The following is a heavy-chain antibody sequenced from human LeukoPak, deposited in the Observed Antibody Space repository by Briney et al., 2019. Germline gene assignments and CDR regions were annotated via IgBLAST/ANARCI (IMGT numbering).Heavy chain of an antibody. CDR3: ASSVGRYYYDGSGYFPHFHFDY. D-gene: IGHD3-22*01. CDR1: GGSISSSSYY. V-gene: IGHV4-39*07. J-gene: IGHJ4*02. Sequence: SETLSLTCTVSGGSISSSSYYWGWIRQPPGKGLEWIGSIYYSGSTYYNPSLKSRVTISVDTSKNQFSLKLSSVTAADTAVYYCASSVGRYYYDGSGYFPHFHFDYWGQGTLVTVSS. CDR2: IYYSGST.